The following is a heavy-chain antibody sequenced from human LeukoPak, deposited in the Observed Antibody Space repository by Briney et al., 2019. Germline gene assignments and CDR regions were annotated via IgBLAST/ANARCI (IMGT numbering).Heavy chain of an antibody. CDR2: ITPMFGTA. CDR1: GGSFSSYA. Sequence: SVKVSCKASGGSFSSYAISWVRQAPGQGLEWKGGITPMFGTANYAQKFQGRVTITADESTSTAYMELSSLRSEDTAVYYCVRDGSYYDSSGYYYLYWGQGTLVTVSS. CDR3: VRDGSYYDSSGYYYLY. J-gene: IGHJ4*02. V-gene: IGHV1-69*13. D-gene: IGHD3-22*01.